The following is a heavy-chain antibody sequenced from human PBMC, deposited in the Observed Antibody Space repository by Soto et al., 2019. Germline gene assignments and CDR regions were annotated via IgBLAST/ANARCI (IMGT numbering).Heavy chain of an antibody. CDR2: IYYSGST. CDR1: GGSISSYY. CDR3: ARDRLAKWFDP. Sequence: PSETLSLTCTVSGGSISSYYWNWIRQPPGKGLEWIGYIYYSGSTKYNPSLKSRVTISVDTSKNQFSLKLSSVTAADTAVYYCARDRLAKWFDPWGQGTLVTVS. V-gene: IGHV4-59*01. D-gene: IGHD3-9*01. J-gene: IGHJ5*02.